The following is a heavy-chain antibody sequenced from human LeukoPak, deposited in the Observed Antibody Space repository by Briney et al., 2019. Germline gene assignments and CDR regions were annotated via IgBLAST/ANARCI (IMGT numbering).Heavy chain of an antibody. CDR3: AKRIPQIAATNSPHDY. CDR1: GFTFSSHG. CDR2: ISGSGAST. D-gene: IGHD2-15*01. J-gene: IGHJ4*02. Sequence: PGGSLRLSYAASGFTFSSHGMTWVRQAPGKGLEWVSAISGSGASTYYADSVKGRFTISRDNSKNTLYLQMNSLRAEDTAVYYCAKRIPQIAATNSPHDYWGQGTLVTVSS. V-gene: IGHV3-23*01.